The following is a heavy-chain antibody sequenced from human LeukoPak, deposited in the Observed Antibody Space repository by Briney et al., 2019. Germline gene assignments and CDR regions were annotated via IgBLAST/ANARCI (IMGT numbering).Heavy chain of an antibody. V-gene: IGHV4-59*08. D-gene: IGHD6-19*01. J-gene: IGHJ5*02. Sequence: SETLSLTCTVSGGSISSYYWSWIRQPPGKGLEWIGYIYYSGSTNYNPSLKSRVTISVDTSKNQFSLKLSSVIAADTAVYYCARHGTRGYSSGWYVGWFDPWGQGTLVTVSS. CDR3: ARHGTRGYSSGWYVGWFDP. CDR1: GGSISSYY. CDR2: IYYSGST.